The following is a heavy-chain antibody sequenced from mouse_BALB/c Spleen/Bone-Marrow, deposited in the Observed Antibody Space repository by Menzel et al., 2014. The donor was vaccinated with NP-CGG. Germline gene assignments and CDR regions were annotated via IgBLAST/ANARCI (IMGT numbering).Heavy chain of an antibody. D-gene: IGHD1-2*01. CDR1: GYTFTNYA. V-gene: IGHV1-67*01. CDR2: ISTYSGNT. J-gene: IGHJ3*01. Sequence: VQVVESGPELVRPGVSVKISCKGSGYTFTNYAMHWVKQSHAKSLEWIGVISTYSGNTNYNQKFKGKATMTVDKSSSTPYMELARLTSEDSAIYYCARGLRHQAWFAYWGQGTLVTVSA. CDR3: ARGLRHQAWFAY.